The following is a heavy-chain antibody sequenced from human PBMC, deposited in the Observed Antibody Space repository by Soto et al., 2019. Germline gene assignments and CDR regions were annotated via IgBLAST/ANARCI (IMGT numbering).Heavy chain of an antibody. J-gene: IGHJ2*01. CDR3: ARSGEVVIPNWYFDL. CDR1: GGSISSYY. D-gene: IGHD3-22*01. CDR2: IYYSGST. Sequence: QVQLQESGPGLVKPSETLSLTCTVSGGSISSYYWSWLRQPPGKGLEWIGYIYYSGSTNYNPSLKSRVTISVDTSKNQFSLKLSSVTAADTAVYYCARSGEVVIPNWYFDLWGRGTLVTVSS. V-gene: IGHV4-59*01.